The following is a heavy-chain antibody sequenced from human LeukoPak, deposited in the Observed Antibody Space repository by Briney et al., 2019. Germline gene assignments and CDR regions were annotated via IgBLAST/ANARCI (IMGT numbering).Heavy chain of an antibody. CDR2: ISGSGGST. Sequence: GGSLRLSCAASGFTFSSYAMSWVRQAPGKGLEWVSAISGSGGSTYYADSVKGRFTISRDNSKNTLYLQMNSLRAEDTAVYYRAKSQGSGSYYNQLYFDYWGQGTLVTVSS. D-gene: IGHD3-10*01. J-gene: IGHJ4*02. CDR1: GFTFSSYA. V-gene: IGHV3-23*01. CDR3: AKSQGSGSYYNQLYFDY.